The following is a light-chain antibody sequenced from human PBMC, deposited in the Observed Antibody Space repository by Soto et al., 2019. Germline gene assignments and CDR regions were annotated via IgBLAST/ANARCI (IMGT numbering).Light chain of an antibody. CDR3: SLYSSNGSLI. J-gene: IGLJ1*01. Sequence: QSVVTQPASVYGSPGQSVTISCAGTRSYIGSYNNVAWYQQHPGKAPRVIIYDVNNRPSGAPDRFSGSTSGNTASLTISGLQAEDETDYFCSLYSSNGSLIFGPGTKVNVL. CDR1: RSYIGSYNN. CDR2: DVN. V-gene: IGLV2-18*01.